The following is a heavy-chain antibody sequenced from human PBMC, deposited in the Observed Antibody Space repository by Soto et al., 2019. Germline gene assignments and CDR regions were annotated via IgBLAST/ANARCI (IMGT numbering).Heavy chain of an antibody. Sequence: ASVKVSCKASGYTFTSYGISWVRQAPGQGLEWMGWISAYNGNTNYAQKLQGRVTMTTDTSTSTAYMELRSLRSDDTAVYYCARDRARVVYYYGMDVWGQGTTVTVS. CDR1: GYTFTSYG. D-gene: IGHD2-21*01. CDR3: ARDRARVVYYYGMDV. J-gene: IGHJ6*02. V-gene: IGHV1-18*01. CDR2: ISAYNGNT.